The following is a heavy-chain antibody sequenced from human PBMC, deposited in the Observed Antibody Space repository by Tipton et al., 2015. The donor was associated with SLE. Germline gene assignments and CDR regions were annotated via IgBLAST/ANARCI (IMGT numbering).Heavy chain of an antibody. D-gene: IGHD3-3*01. V-gene: IGHV3-72*01. CDR1: GFTFSSCA. CDR3: AKAILEWLLYGPFDH. Sequence: SLRLSCTASGFTFSSCAMSWVRQAPGMGPEWVGRSKDKARSYTTEYAASVKGRFTISRDDSKNSLYLQMNSLKTEDTAVYYCAKAILEWLLYGPFDHWGQGALVTVSS. CDR2: SKDKARSYTT. J-gene: IGHJ4*02.